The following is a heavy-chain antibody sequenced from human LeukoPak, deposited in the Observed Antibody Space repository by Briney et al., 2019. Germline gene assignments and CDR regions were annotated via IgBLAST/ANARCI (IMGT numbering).Heavy chain of an antibody. Sequence: ASVRVSCKASGYTFTTYYMHWVRQAPGQGLEWMGVINPSGASTSYAQKFQGRVTMTRDTSTSTVYMELSSLRSEDTAVYYCARGGFVIVPAAISWFDPWGQGTLVTVS. J-gene: IGHJ5*02. CDR1: GYTFTTYY. V-gene: IGHV1-46*01. CDR3: ARGGFVIVPAAISWFDP. CDR2: INPSGAST. D-gene: IGHD2-2*02.